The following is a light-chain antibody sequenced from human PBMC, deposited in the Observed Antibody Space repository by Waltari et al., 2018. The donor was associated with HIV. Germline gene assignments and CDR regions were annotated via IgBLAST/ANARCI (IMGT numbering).Light chain of an antibody. J-gene: IGLJ2*01. CDR3: SFYGGSNILV. Sequence: QSALTQPPSASGPPGQSVTISCPGASSDLGVSNSVPWYQQRPGKAPKVIITEVSKRSSGVPNRFSGSTSGNTASLTVSGLQADDEAEYFCSFYGGSNILVFGGGTKLTVL. V-gene: IGLV2-8*01. CDR2: EVS. CDR1: SSDLGVSNS.